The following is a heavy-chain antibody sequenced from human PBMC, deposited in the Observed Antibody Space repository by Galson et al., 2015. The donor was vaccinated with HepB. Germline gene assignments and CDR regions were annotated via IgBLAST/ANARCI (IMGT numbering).Heavy chain of an antibody. CDR2: INTNTGNP. J-gene: IGHJ4*02. CDR1: GYTFNIYA. Sequence: SVKVSCKASGYTFNIYAINWVRQAPGQGLEWMGCINTNTGNPTYAQGFTGRFVFSLDTSVSTAYLQISSLKAEDTAVYYCARESGPGTGYFDFWGQGTLVTVSS. V-gene: IGHV7-4-1*02. D-gene: IGHD1-14*01. CDR3: ARESGPGTGYFDF.